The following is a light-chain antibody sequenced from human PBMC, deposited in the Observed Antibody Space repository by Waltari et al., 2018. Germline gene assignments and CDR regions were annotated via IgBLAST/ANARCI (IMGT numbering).Light chain of an antibody. V-gene: IGLV9-49*01. CDR1: RGYSHYK. J-gene: IGLJ2*01. CDR2: VGTGGMVG. CDR3: GSDLGRGSDFLYV. Sequence: QPVLTQPPSASASLGASVTLTCTLTRGYSHYKVAWYQQRPGKGPRFVMRVGTGGMVGSKGDGIPDRFSVLGSGLNRYLTIRNVQEEDESDYHCGSDLGRGSDFLYVFGGGTKLTVL.